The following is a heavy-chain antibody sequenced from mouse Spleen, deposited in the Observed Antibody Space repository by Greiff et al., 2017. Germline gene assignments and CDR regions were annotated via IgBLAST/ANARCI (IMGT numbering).Heavy chain of an antibody. V-gene: IGHV1-69*01. CDR3: ARAHRAMDY. CDR1: GYTFTSYW. J-gene: IGHJ4*01. Sequence: QVQLQQPGAELVMPGASVKLSCKASGYTFTSYWMHWVKQRPGQGLEWIGEIDPSDSYTNYNQKFKGKATLTVDKSSSTAYMQLSSLTSEDSAVYYCARAHRAMDYWGQGTSVTVSS. CDR2: IDPSDSYT.